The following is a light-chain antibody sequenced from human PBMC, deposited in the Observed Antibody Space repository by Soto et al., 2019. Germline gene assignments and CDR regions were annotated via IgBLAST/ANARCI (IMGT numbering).Light chain of an antibody. CDR1: QSVGRD. CDR3: QPYNTWPPT. Sequence: EIVMTQSPATLSVSPGEGATLSCRASQSVGRDLAWYQQKPGQAPRLLIYGASTRATGIPARFTGSGSGTEFTLAINSLQSEGFAVYWCQPYNTWPPTFGPGTTVDIK. V-gene: IGKV3-15*01. J-gene: IGKJ3*01. CDR2: GAS.